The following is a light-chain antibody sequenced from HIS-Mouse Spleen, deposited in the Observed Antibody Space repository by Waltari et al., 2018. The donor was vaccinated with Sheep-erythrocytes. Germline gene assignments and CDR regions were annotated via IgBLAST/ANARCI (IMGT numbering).Light chain of an antibody. CDR1: SSNIGTNA. Sequence: QSVLTQPPSVSEAPRQRVTISCSGSSSNIGTNAGNWYQQLPGKAPKLLIYYDDLLPSGVSDRFSGSKSGTSASLAISGLQSEDEADYYCAAWDDSLNGVVFGGGTKLTVL. V-gene: IGLV1-36*01. J-gene: IGLJ2*01. CDR3: AAWDDSLNGVV. CDR2: YDD.